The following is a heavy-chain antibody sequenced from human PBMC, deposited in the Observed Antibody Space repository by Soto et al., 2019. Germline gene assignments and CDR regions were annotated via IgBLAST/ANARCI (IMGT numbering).Heavy chain of an antibody. J-gene: IGHJ4*02. CDR1: GGSITSSGYY. Sequence: QVQLQESGPGLVKPSQTLSLTCTVSGGSITSSGYYWSWIRQHPGKGLEWIGYIYYNGRTYYNPSLKRRVTISLDTSRNQFSLKLSSVTAADTAVYYCVRDLRGGTTFDYWGQGTLVTVSS. CDR3: VRDLRGGTTFDY. D-gene: IGHD1-7*01. CDR2: IYYNGRT. V-gene: IGHV4-31*03.